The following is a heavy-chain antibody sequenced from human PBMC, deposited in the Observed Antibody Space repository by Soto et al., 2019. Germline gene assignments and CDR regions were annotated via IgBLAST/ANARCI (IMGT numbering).Heavy chain of an antibody. V-gene: IGHV4-59*01. CDR1: GVSISSYY. J-gene: IGHJ4*02. CDR3: ARSGGGYFAY. CDR2: IYYSGST. D-gene: IGHD3-22*01. Sequence: SETLSLTCTVSGVSISSYYWSWIRQPPGKGLEWIGYIYYSGSTNYNPSLKSRVTISGDTSKNQFSLKLSSVTAADTDVYYCARSGGGYFAYWGQGTLVTVSS.